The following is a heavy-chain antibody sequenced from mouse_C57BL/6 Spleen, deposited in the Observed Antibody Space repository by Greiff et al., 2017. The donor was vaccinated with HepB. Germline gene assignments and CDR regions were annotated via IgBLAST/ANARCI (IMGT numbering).Heavy chain of an antibody. CDR2: FYPGSGSI. J-gene: IGHJ1*03. CDR1: GYTFTEYT. D-gene: IGHD1-1*01. CDR3: ARNENGSRYGDWYFDV. Sequence: QVQLQQSGAELVKPGASVKLSCKASGYTFTEYTIHWVKQRSGQGLEWIGWFYPGSGSIKYNEKFKDKATLTADKSSSTVYMELSRLTSEDSAVYFCARNENGSRYGDWYFDVWGTGTTVTVSS. V-gene: IGHV1-62-2*01.